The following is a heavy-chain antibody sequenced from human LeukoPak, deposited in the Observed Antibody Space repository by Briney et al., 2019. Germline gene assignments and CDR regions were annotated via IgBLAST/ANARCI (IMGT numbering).Heavy chain of an antibody. V-gene: IGHV3-21*01. CDR2: ISSSSSYI. J-gene: IGHJ3*02. CDR1: GFTFSSFS. D-gene: IGHD5-18*01. CDR3: ARGLQLHDAFDI. Sequence: GGSLRLTCAASGFTFSSFSMNWVGQAPGKGLERVTSISSSSSYIYYADSVRGRFTISRDDAKTSLYLQMNSLRAKDTAVYYCARGLQLHDAFDIWGQGTMVTVSS.